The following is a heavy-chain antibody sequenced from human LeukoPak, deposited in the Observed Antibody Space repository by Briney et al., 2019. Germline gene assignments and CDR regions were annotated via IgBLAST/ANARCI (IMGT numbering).Heavy chain of an antibody. Sequence: SETLSLTCTLSGGSISSYYWTWIRQPPGKGLEWIGYIYYGGITNYNPSLKSRVTISVDTSKNQFSLKLSSVTAADTAVYYCARAFRARYFDLWGRGTLVTVSS. CDR1: GGSISSYY. CDR3: ARAFRARYFDL. CDR2: IYYGGIT. D-gene: IGHD2/OR15-2a*01. J-gene: IGHJ2*01. V-gene: IGHV4-59*08.